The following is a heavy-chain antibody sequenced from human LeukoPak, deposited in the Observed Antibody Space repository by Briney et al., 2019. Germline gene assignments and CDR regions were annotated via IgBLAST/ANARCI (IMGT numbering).Heavy chain of an antibody. D-gene: IGHD6-13*01. V-gene: IGHV3-9*01. Sequence: GGSLRLSCAASGFTFDDYAMHWVRQAPGKGLEWVSGISWNSGSIGYADSVKGRFTISRDNAKNSLYLQMNSLGAEDTALYYCAKDIAAATGRYFDYWGQGTLVTVSS. CDR1: GFTFDDYA. J-gene: IGHJ4*02. CDR3: AKDIAAATGRYFDY. CDR2: ISWNSGSI.